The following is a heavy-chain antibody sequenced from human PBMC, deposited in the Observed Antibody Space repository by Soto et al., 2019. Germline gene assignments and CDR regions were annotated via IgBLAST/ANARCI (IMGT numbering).Heavy chain of an antibody. CDR1: GGSMSSYY. CDR3: ARLGGYYQAFDQ. J-gene: IGHJ4*02. Sequence: SETLCLTCIVSGGSMSSYYWGWFRQPPGKGLEWIGYIYYTGTTTYHPSLKSRVTISIDTSRNQFSLKLNSVTAADTAVYYCARLGGYYQAFDQWGQGSLVTVS. V-gene: IGHV4-59*08. D-gene: IGHD2-21*02. CDR2: IYYTGTT.